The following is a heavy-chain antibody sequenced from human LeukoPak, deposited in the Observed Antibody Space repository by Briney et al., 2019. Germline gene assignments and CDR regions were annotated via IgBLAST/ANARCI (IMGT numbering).Heavy chain of an antibody. D-gene: IGHD2-2*01. CDR3: ARVYCSSTSCRYYFDY. Sequence: ASVKASCKASGYIFINYAVHWVRQAPGQRHEWMGWINVGNGNTEYSQKFQGRITITRDTSANTAYMELISLRSEDTAVYFCARVYCSSTSCRYYFDYWGQGTLVTVSS. CDR1: GYIFINYA. CDR2: INVGNGNT. V-gene: IGHV1-3*01. J-gene: IGHJ4*02.